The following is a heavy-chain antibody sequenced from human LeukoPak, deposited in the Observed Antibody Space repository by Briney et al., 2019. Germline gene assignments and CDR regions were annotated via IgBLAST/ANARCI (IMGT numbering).Heavy chain of an antibody. Sequence: GGSLRLSCAASGFTFTSYSMNWVRQAPGKGLEWVSTISGGGGSTYYADSVKGRFIISRDNSKNTLYLQVNSLRAEDTAVYYCAKGGKWDVTPFDYWGQGTLVTVSS. CDR2: ISGGGGST. CDR3: AKGGKWDVTPFDY. J-gene: IGHJ4*02. D-gene: IGHD1-26*01. CDR1: GFTFTSYS. V-gene: IGHV3-23*01.